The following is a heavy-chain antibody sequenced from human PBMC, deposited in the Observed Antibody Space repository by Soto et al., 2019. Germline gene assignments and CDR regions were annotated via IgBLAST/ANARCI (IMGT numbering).Heavy chain of an antibody. CDR3: AGFYYDFWSGSINYGMDV. CDR2: IYYSGST. Sequence: SETLSLTCNVSGVPINSPDYYWTWIRQSPGKGLEWIGYIYYSGSTNYNPSLKSRVTISVDTSKNQFSLKLSSVTAADTAVYYCAGFYYDFWSGSINYGMDVWGQGTTVTVSS. J-gene: IGHJ6*02. V-gene: IGHV4-61*08. D-gene: IGHD3-3*01. CDR1: GVPINSPDYY.